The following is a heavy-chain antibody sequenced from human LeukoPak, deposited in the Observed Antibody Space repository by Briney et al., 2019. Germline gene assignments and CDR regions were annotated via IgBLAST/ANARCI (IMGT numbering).Heavy chain of an antibody. CDR1: GYTFTSYG. CDR2: ISAYNGNT. V-gene: IGHV1-18*01. Sequence: ASVKVSCKASGYTFTSYGISWVRQAPGQGLEWMGWISAYNGNTNYAQKLQGRVTMTTDTSTSTAYMELRSLRSDDTAVYYCARAYSRSYRQVPDYWGQGTLVTVSS. CDR3: ARAYSRSYRQVPDY. J-gene: IGHJ4*02. D-gene: IGHD1-26*01.